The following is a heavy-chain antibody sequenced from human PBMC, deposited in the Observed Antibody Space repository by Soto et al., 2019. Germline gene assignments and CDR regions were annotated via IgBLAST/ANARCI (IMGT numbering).Heavy chain of an antibody. V-gene: IGHV1-69*13. CDR3: ASLRPYNSPGLGYFDY. Sequence: ASVKVSCKASGGTFSSYAISWVRQAPGQGLEWMGGIIPIFGTANYAQKFQGRVTITADESTSTAYMELSSLRSEDTAVYYCASLRPYNSPGLGYFDYWGQGTLVTVSS. CDR1: GGTFSSYA. D-gene: IGHD1-1*01. CDR2: IIPIFGTA. J-gene: IGHJ4*02.